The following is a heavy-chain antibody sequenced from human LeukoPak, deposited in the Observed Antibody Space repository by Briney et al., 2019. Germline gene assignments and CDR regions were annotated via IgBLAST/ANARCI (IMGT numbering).Heavy chain of an antibody. J-gene: IGHJ4*02. D-gene: IGHD3-10*01. CDR2: ISAYNGNT. CDR1: GYTFTSYG. V-gene: IGHV1-18*01. Sequence: ASVKVSCKASGYTFTSYGISWVRQAPGQGLEWMGWISAYNGNTNYAQKPQGRVTMTTDTSTSTAYMELRSLRSDDTAVYYCARDSGITMVRGVIHYFDYWGQGTLVTVSS. CDR3: ARDSGITMVRGVIHYFDY.